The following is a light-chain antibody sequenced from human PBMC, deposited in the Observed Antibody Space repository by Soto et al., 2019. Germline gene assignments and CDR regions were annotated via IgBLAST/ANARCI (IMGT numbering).Light chain of an antibody. CDR2: GAS. J-gene: IGKJ3*01. Sequence: DIQLTQSPSLLSASVGDGVIITCRASQGISNHFAWYQQKPGRAPRLLIYGASTLQSGVPSRFSGSGSGTEFTLTISSLEPEDFATYYCQQFYYYPFTFGPGTTVDVK. CDR3: QQFYYYPFT. CDR1: QGISNH. V-gene: IGKV1-9*01.